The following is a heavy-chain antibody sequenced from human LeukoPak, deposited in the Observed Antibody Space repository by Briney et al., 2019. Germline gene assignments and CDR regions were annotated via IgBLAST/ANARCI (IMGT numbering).Heavy chain of an antibody. CDR3: ARRGPGDGYNLETDY. CDR1: GYSFTSYW. D-gene: IGHD5-24*01. J-gene: IGHJ4*02. CDR2: IYPGDSDT. V-gene: IGHV5-51*01. Sequence: GESLKISCKGSGYSFTSYWIGWVRQMPGKGLEWMGIIYPGDSDTRYSPSFQGQVTISADKSISTAYLQWSSLKASDTAMYYCARRGPGDGYNLETDYWGQGTLVTVSS.